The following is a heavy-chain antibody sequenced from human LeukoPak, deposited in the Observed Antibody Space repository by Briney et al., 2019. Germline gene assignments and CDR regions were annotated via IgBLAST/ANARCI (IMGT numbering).Heavy chain of an antibody. Sequence: ASVKVSCKTSGYTFTGYYMHWVRQAPGRGLEWMGWINPNSGGTNYAQKFQGRVTMTRDTSISTAYMELSRLRSDDTAVYYCARDTAAARPGGWGQGTLVTVSS. V-gene: IGHV1-2*02. CDR2: INPNSGGT. CDR3: ARDTAAARPGG. CDR1: GYTFTGYY. D-gene: IGHD6-6*01. J-gene: IGHJ4*02.